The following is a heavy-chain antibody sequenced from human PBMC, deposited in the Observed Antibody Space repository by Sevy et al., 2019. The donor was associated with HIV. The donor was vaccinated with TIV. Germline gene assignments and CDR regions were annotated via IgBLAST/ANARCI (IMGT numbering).Heavy chain of an antibody. D-gene: IGHD3-9*01. CDR2: IIPIFGTA. J-gene: IGHJ6*02. Sequence: ASVKVSCKASGGTFSSYAISWVRQAPGQGLEWMGGIIPIFGTANYAQKFQGRVTITADESTSTAYMELSSLRSEDTAVYYCAAILTGYSYYYYGMDVWGQGTTVTVSS. V-gene: IGHV1-69*13. CDR1: GGTFSSYA. CDR3: AAILTGYSYYYYGMDV.